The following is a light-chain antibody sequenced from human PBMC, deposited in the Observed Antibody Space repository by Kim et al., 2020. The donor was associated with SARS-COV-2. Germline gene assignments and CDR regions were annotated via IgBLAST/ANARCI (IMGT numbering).Light chain of an antibody. CDR1: SSDVGGYNY. CDR3: CSFTGSFTYV. J-gene: IGLJ1*01. CDR2: DVN. V-gene: IGLV2-11*01. Sequence: GQTVTISCTGTSSDVGGYNYVSCYQQHPGKAPKLMIYDVNKWPSGVPDRFSGSKSGNTASLTISGLQAEDEADYYCCSFTGSFTYVFGTGTKVTVL.